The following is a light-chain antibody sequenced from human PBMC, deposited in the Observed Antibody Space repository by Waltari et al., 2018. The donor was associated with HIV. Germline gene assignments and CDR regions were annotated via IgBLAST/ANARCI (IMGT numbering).Light chain of an antibody. CDR1: DYDIGTYKL. Sequence: HSDLTQPPSASGSPGQSVTISCTGRDYDIGTYKLVSRYQHHPGNAPKLIIYEVNKRPSGVPDLFSGSKSGDTASLTVSGLQAEYEADYYCASYRVLNNLGVFGTGTKVTVL. CDR3: ASYRVLNNLGV. J-gene: IGLJ1*01. CDR2: EVN. V-gene: IGLV2-8*01.